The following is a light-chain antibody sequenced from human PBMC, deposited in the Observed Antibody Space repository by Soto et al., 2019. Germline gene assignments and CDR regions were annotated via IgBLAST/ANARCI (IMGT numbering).Light chain of an antibody. CDR3: CSYAGSSTFHVI. V-gene: IGLV2-11*01. J-gene: IGLJ2*01. CDR1: SSDVARYDY. CDR2: DDS. Sequence: QSVLTQPRSVSASPGQSVTISCTGTSSDVARYDYVSWYQQHPGKAPKLIVYDDSKRPSGVSNRFSGSKSGNTASLTISGLQAEDEADYYCCSYAGSSTFHVIFGGGTKVTVL.